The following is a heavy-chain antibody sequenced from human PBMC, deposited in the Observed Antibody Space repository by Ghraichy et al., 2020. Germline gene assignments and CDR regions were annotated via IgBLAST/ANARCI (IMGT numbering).Heavy chain of an antibody. V-gene: IGHV4-39*01. CDR2: IYYSGST. J-gene: IGHJ4*02. Sequence: ESLNISCTVSGDSVSNNIYYWGWIRQPPGKGLEWIGSIYYSGSTYYNPSLKSRITISVDTSKNQYFLRLSSVTAADSAVYYCLAYYVTGDYYYDDYWGQGILVTV. CDR3: LAYYVTGDYYYDDY. CDR1: GDSVSNNIYY. D-gene: IGHD3-22*01.